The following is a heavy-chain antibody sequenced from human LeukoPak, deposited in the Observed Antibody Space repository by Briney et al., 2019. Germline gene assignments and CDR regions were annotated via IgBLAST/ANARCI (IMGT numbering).Heavy chain of an antibody. CDR1: GFSINSGNL. J-gene: IGHJ5*02. Sequence: SETLSLTCYDSGFSINSGNLWGWIRQPPGKGLERIGYMYYTGTTNYNPSLKSRVTMSIDTSKNQFSLKLSSVTAADTAVYYCARFTPQGYGWGGYNRFDPWGQGTLVTVSS. CDR2: MYYTGTT. V-gene: IGHV4-28*01. D-gene: IGHD3-16*01. CDR3: ARFTPQGYGWGGYNRFDP.